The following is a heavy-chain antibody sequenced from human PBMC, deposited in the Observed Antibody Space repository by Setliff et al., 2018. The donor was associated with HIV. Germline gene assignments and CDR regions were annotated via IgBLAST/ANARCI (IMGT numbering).Heavy chain of an antibody. V-gene: IGHV3-30*01. D-gene: IGHD6-6*01. CDR1: GFTFSDSV. J-gene: IGHJ4*02. CDR3: ARAWAMQQLVPAY. CDR2: ISVDGSGK. Sequence: PGGSLRLSCTASGFTFSDSVMHWVRQPPGKGLEWVAAISVDGSGKFYADSVKGRFTISRDNSRNTLYLQMNSLRDEDTAVYYCARAWAMQQLVPAYWGQGTLVTVSS.